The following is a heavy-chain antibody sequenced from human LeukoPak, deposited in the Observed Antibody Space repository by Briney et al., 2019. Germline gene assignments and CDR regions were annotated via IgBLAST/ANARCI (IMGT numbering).Heavy chain of an antibody. CDR2: IKEDGSEQ. J-gene: IGHJ4*02. V-gene: IGHV3-7*01. CDR3: ARDLGRLDY. CDR1: GFTFSRYW. Sequence: GGSLRLSCAASGFTFSRYWTSWVRQAPGKGLEWVANIKEDGSEQAYVDSVKGRFTISRDNAKNSLYLQMNSLRAEDTAVYYCARDLGRLDYWGQGTLVTVSS.